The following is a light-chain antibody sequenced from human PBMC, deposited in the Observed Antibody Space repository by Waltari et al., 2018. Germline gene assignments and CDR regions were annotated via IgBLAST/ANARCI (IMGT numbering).Light chain of an antibody. CDR2: DVT. J-gene: IGLJ3*02. CDR3: CSYASTTWV. CDR1: SSDVGSYNF. V-gene: IGLV2-23*02. Sequence: QSALTQPASVSGSPGLSITISCTGTSSDVGSYNFVSWYQQHPGKAPKLMIYDVTRRPSGVSDRFSGSKSGNTASLTSSGLQAGDEADYYCCSYASTTWVFGGGTRLTVL.